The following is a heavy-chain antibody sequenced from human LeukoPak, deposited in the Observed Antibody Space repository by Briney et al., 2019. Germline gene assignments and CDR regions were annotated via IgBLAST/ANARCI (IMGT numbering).Heavy chain of an antibody. CDR3: AKSRGSGSNMARGVNFDY. Sequence: GGSLRLSCAASGFTFSSYSTNWVRQAPGKGLEWVSYISSSGSTIYYADSVKGRFTISRDNAKNSLYLQMNTLRAEDTAIYYCAKSRGSGSNMARGVNFDYWGQGTLVTVSS. D-gene: IGHD3-10*01. CDR1: GFTFSSYS. J-gene: IGHJ4*02. V-gene: IGHV3-48*04. CDR2: ISSSGSTI.